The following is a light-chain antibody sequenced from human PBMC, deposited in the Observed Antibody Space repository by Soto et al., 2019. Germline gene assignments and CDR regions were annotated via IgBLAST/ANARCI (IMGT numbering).Light chain of an antibody. CDR2: EDT. Sequence: QSALTQPASVSGSPGQSITISCTGTSSDIGSYNRVSWYQQHPGKAPKLMIYEDTQRPSRVSNRFFGSKSGNTASLTITGLQAEDEADYYCCSYAGPTIFVVFGGGTKLTVL. CDR3: CSYAGPTIFVV. J-gene: IGLJ2*01. V-gene: IGLV2-23*02. CDR1: SSDIGSYNR.